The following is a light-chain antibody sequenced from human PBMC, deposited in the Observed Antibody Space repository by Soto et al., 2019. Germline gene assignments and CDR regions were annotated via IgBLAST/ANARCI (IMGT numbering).Light chain of an antibody. CDR3: SSYAGSSNYV. V-gene: IGLV2-8*01. J-gene: IGLJ1*01. CDR1: SSDVGGGYNY. CDR2: DVS. Sequence: QSVLTQPPSASGSPGQSVTISCTGTSSDVGGGYNYVSWYQHHPGKVPKLMIYDVSKRPSGVPDRFYGSKSGNTASLTVSGLQAEDEADYYCSSYAGSSNYVFGTGTKVTV.